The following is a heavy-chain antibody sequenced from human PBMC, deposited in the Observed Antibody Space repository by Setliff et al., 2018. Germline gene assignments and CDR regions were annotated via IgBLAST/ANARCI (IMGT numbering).Heavy chain of an antibody. Sequence: GSLRLSCAASGFAFDSYAMHWVRQAPGKGLEWVAIIFHDGRDIYYGDSVQGRFAISRDNSKNTLYLQMNSLRSDDTAVYYCAKGHLSVAHCGADCYPFDSWGQGTLVTVSS. V-gene: IGHV3-30*18. D-gene: IGHD2-21*02. CDR3: AKGHLSVAHCGADCYPFDS. CDR2: IFHDGRDI. CDR1: GFAFDSYA. J-gene: IGHJ4*02.